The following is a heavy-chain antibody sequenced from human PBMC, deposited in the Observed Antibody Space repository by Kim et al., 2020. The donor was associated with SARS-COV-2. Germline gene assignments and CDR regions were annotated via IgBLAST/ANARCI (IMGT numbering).Heavy chain of an antibody. V-gene: IGHV3-23*01. D-gene: IGHD2-21*02. Sequence: YNANLEKGRVTLSRDNAMNTVYLQMNSLRGEDTAVYYCASYCGGDCNFDYWGQGAMVTVSS. J-gene: IGHJ4*02. CDR3: ASYCGGDCNFDY.